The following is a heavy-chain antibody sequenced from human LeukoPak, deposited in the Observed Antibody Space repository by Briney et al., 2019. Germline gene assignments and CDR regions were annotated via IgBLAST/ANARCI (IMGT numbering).Heavy chain of an antibody. J-gene: IGHJ4*02. D-gene: IGHD3-3*01. Sequence: GASVKVSCKASGYTFTGYYMHWVRQAPGQGLEWMGWIDPNSGGTNYAQKFQGWVTMTRDTSISTAYMELSRLRSDDTAVYYCARGFFPAYYFDYWGQGTLVTVSS. V-gene: IGHV1-2*04. CDR1: GYTFTGYY. CDR3: ARGFFPAYYFDY. CDR2: IDPNSGGT.